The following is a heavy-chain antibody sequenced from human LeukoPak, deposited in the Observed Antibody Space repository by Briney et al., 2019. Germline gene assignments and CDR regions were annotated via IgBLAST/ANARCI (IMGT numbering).Heavy chain of an antibody. D-gene: IGHD2-2*01. CDR3: ARGREGGQLLRIFDR. CDR1: GFTFSRHW. Sequence: PGGSLRLSCAASGFTFSRHWMHWVRQAPGKGLVWVSRISGDGSDTSHADSLKGRFTISRDNAKNTLYLQMNSLGVEDTAMYYCARGREGGQLLRIFDRWGQGTLVTVSS. V-gene: IGHV3-74*01. CDR2: ISGDGSDT. J-gene: IGHJ4*02.